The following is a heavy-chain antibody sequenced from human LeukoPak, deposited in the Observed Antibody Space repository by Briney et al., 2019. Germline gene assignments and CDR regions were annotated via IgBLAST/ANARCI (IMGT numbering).Heavy chain of an antibody. CDR2: INHSGST. CDR1: GGSFSGYY. D-gene: IGHD6-6*01. Sequence: SETPSLTCAVYGGSFSGYYWSWIRQPPGKGLEWIGEINHSGSTNYNPSLKSRVTISVDTSKNQFSLKLSSVTAADTAVYYCARADGDYWGQGTLVTVSS. J-gene: IGHJ4*02. CDR3: ARADGDY. V-gene: IGHV4-34*01.